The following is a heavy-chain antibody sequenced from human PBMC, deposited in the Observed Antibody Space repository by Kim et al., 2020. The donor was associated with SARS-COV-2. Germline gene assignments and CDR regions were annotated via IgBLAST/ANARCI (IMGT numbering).Heavy chain of an antibody. Sequence: GGSLRLSCAASGFTFDDYAMHWVRQAPGKGLEWVSCISWNSGSIGYADSVKGRFTISRDNAKNSPYLQMSSLGAEDTALYYCAKADTADYYGMDVWGQGTTVTVSS. D-gene: IGHD5-18*01. J-gene: IGHJ6*02. CDR1: GFTFDDYA. V-gene: IGHV3-9*01. CDR3: AKADTADYYGMDV. CDR2: ISWNSGSI.